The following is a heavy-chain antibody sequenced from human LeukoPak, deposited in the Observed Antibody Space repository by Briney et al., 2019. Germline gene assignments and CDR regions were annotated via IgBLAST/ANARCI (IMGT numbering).Heavy chain of an antibody. CDR3: ARVRNWILGLYFNY. CDR1: GGSISSGDYY. J-gene: IGHJ4*02. Sequence: SETLSLTCTVSGGSISSGDYYWSWIRQPPGKGLEWIGYIYHSGSTYYNPSLKSRITISVDRSKNQFSLKLSSVTAADTAAYYCARVRNWILGLYFNYWGQGTLVTVSS. V-gene: IGHV4-30-2*01. D-gene: IGHD1-20*01. CDR2: IYHSGST.